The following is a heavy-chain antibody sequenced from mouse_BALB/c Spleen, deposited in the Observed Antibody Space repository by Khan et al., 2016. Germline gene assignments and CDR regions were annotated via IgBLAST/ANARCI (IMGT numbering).Heavy chain of an antibody. J-gene: IGHJ3*01. CDR2: IWGDGRT. Sequence: VQLKQSGPGLVAPSQSLSSTCTVSGFSLTGYGVNWVRQPPGKGLEWLGKIWGDGRTDYNSALKCRVSISKDNARSQDFLKMNSLQTDDTANYYCSSDYDGLAYWGQGTLVIVSA. CDR3: SSDYDGLAY. D-gene: IGHD2-12*01. CDR1: GFSLTGYG. V-gene: IGHV2-6-7*01.